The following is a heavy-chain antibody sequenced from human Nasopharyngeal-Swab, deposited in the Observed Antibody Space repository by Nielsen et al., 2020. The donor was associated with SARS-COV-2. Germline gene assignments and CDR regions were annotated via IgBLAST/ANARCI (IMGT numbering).Heavy chain of an antibody. CDR2: IYYSGNT. V-gene: IGHV4-39*07. J-gene: IGHJ3*02. CDR1: GGSISSSSYY. Sequence: SETLSLTCTVSGGSISSSSYYWGWIRQPPGKGLDWIGSIYYSGNTYYNPSLKSRVTISVDTSKNQFSLKLSSVTAADTAVYYCARARITMIVVVNAFDIWGQGTMVTVSS. D-gene: IGHD3-22*01. CDR3: ARARITMIVVVNAFDI.